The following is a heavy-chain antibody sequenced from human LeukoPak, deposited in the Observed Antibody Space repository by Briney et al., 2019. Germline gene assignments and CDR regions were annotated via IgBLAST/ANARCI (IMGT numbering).Heavy chain of an antibody. D-gene: IGHD3-22*01. V-gene: IGHV3-23*01. Sequence: GGSLRLSCAASGFTFSSYAMSWVRQAPGKGLEWVSAISGSGGSTYYADSVKGRFTISRDNSKNTLYLQMNSLRAEDTAVYYRAKGASFYYDSSGDYWGQGTLVTVSS. CDR1: GFTFSSYA. J-gene: IGHJ4*02. CDR2: ISGSGGST. CDR3: AKGASFYYDSSGDY.